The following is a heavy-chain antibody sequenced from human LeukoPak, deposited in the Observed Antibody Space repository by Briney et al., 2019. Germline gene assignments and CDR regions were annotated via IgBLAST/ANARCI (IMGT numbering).Heavy chain of an antibody. CDR1: GYSISSDYY. Sequence: SETLSLTCTVSGYSISSDYYWGCIRQPPGKGLEWIGSIYHSGSTYYNPSLKSRVTILVDTSKNQFSLKLYSVTAADTAVYYCARIWALYYFDYWGQGTLVTVSS. J-gene: IGHJ4*02. CDR2: IYHSGST. V-gene: IGHV4-38-2*02. D-gene: IGHD3-10*01. CDR3: ARIWALYYFDY.